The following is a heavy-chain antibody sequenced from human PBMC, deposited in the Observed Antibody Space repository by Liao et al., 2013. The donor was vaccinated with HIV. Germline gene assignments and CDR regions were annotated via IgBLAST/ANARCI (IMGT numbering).Heavy chain of an antibody. D-gene: IGHD5-12*01. CDR2: IFYTGNT. Sequence: QLQLQESGPGLVKPSETLSLTCSVSGGSIRSTSYYWGWIRQPPGKGLEWIGSIFYTGNTFYNPSLKSRVTMSVDTSKNQFSLKVTSVTAADTAVYYCARIVATIHHYYYMDVWGKGTTVTVSS. CDR3: ARIVATIHHYYYMDV. CDR1: GGSIRSTSYY. J-gene: IGHJ6*03. V-gene: IGHV4-39*07.